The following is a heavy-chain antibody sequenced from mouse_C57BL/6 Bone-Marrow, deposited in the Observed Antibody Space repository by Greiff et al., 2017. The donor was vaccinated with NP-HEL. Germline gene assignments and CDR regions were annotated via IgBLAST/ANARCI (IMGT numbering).Heavy chain of an antibody. J-gene: IGHJ4*01. CDR2: ISSGSSTI. CDR1: GFTFSDYG. V-gene: IGHV5-17*01. D-gene: IGHD2-3*01. CDR3: EGRDGELCYYAMDY. Sequence: EVQVVESGGGLVKPGGSLKLSCAASGFTFSDYGMHWVRQAPEKGLEWVAYISSGSSTIYYADTVKGRFTISRDNAKNTLFLQMTSLRSKDTAMYYCEGRDGELCYYAMDYWGRGNAVTVSA.